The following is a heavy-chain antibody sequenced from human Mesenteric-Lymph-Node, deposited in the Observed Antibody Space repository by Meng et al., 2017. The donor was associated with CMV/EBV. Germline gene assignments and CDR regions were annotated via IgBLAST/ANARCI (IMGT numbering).Heavy chain of an antibody. J-gene: IGHJ4*02. CDR1: GGSVSSGDYY. CDR2: IYYSGST. V-gene: IGHV4-30-4*08. CDR3: AGGHNFDF. Sequence: SETLSLTCTVSGGSVSSGDYYWSWIRQPPGKGLEWIGYIYYSGSTYYNASLKSRVTISVDTSKNQFSLYLSSVTAADTAVYYCAGGHNFDFWGQGALVTVSS. D-gene: IGHD3-16*01.